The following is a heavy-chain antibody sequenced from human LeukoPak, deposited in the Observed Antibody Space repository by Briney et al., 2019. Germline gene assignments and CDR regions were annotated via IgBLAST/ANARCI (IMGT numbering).Heavy chain of an antibody. V-gene: IGHV3-48*04. CDR3: AKKVPYDSAFDY. J-gene: IGHJ4*02. D-gene: IGHD3-16*01. CDR1: GFTFNNYA. CDR2: ISSGSSTI. Sequence: GGSLRLSCAASGFTFNNYAMTWVRQAPGKGLEWVSCISSGSSTIYYADSVKGRFTISRDNAKNSLYLQMNSLTAEDTAVYYCAKKVPYDSAFDYWGQGTLVTVSS.